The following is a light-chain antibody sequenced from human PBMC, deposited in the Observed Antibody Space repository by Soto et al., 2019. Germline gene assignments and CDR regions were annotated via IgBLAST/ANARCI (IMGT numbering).Light chain of an antibody. J-gene: IGKJ2*01. Sequence: EIVLTQSPGTLSLSPGERATLSCRASQSVSSSYLAWYQQKPGQAPRLLIYGASSRATGIPDRFSGSGSGTDFTLTISRLKSEEFAVYYCQQYGSSLYTFGQGTKLEIK. V-gene: IGKV3-20*01. CDR2: GAS. CDR1: QSVSSSY. CDR3: QQYGSSLYT.